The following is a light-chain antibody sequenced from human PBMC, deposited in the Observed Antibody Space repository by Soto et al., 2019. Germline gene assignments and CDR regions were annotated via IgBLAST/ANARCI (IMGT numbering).Light chain of an antibody. CDR1: QSVSSSY. CDR3: QQYGSSLLT. CDR2: GAS. Sequence: EIVLTQSPGTLSLSPGERATLSCRASQSVSSSYLAWYQQKPGQAPRLPIYGASSRATGIPDRFSGSGSGTDFTLTISRLEPEDFAVYYCQQYGSSLLTFGGGTEVDIK. V-gene: IGKV3-20*01. J-gene: IGKJ4*01.